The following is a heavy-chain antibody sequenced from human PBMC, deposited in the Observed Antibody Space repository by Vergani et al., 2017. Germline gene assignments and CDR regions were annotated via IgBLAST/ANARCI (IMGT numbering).Heavy chain of an antibody. J-gene: IGHJ4*02. CDR1: GFTFSSYS. D-gene: IGHD3-10*01. V-gene: IGHV3-21*01. CDR2: ISSSSSYI. CDR3: ARDLRYYPGDY. Sequence: VQLVESGGGVIQPGRSLRLSCAASGFTFSSYSMNWVRQAPGKGLEWVSSISSSSSYIYYSDSVKGRFSISRDNAKNSLYLQMNSLRAEDTAVYYCARDLRYYPGDYWGQGTLVTVSS.